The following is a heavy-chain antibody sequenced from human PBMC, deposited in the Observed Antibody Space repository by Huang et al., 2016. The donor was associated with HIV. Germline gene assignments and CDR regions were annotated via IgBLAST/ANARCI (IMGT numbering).Heavy chain of an antibody. CDR1: GFTFSNYA. CDR2: ISNEGSTK. V-gene: IGHV3-30-3*01. J-gene: IGHJ4*02. CDR3: ARSEPSRYYFDY. Sequence: QVQLVESGGGVVQPGTSLRLSCAASGFTFSNYAMNWVRQAPGKGREWVAVISNEGSTKYSADSVKGRFTISRDNSKNTVYLQMNSLRAEDTAVYYCARSEPSRYYFDYWGQGTLVTVSS.